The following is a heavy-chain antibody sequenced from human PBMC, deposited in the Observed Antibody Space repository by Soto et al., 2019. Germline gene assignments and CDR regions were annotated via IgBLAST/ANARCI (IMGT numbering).Heavy chain of an antibody. V-gene: IGHV3-23*01. Sequence: EVQVLESGGGLVQPGGSLRISCAASGFTFSTYAMTWVRQAPGKGLEWVSSISVSSTYYADSVKGRFTISRDNSKDTLYLQMNSLRVEDTAIYYCAKDKEVAGQWMAVYDFWGQGTLVTVAS. CDR3: AKDKEVAGQWMAVYDF. J-gene: IGHJ4*02. CDR2: ISVSST. D-gene: IGHD6-19*01. CDR1: GFTFSTYA.